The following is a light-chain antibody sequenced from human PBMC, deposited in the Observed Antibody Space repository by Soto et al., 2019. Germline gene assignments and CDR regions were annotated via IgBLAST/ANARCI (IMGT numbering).Light chain of an antibody. J-gene: IGLJ3*02. CDR2: DVN. CDR3: TSYTTSDTQV. CDR1: SSDVAYYNF. V-gene: IGLV2-14*01. Sequence: QSALTQPASVSGSPGQSITISCTGTSSDVAYYNFVSWYQHHPGKAPKLIIYDVNNRPSWVSNRFSGSKSGNTASLTISGLQTEDEADYYCTSYTTSDTQVFGGGTKLTVL.